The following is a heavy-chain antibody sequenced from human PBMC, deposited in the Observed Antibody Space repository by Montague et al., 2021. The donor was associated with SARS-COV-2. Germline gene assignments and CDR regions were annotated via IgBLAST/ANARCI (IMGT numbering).Heavy chain of an antibody. J-gene: IGHJ5*02. CDR1: GYTLTSYD. V-gene: IGHV1-8*01. CDR3: ARGKTRTYMVVVVAATSYWFDP. CDR2: MNPNSGNT. D-gene: IGHD2-15*01. Sequence: SVRVSCKASGYTLTSYDLNWVRQATGQGLEWMGWMNPNSGNTGYSQKFQGRVTMTRNTSISTAYMELSSLRSEDTAVYYCARGKTRTYMVVVVAATSYWFDPWGQGTLVTVSP.